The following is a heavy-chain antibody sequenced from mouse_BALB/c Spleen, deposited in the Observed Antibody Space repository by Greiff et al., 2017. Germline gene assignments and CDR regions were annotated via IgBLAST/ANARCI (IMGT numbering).Heavy chain of an antibody. D-gene: IGHD1-1*01. Sequence: EVKLVESGGGLVQPGGSRKLSCAASGFTFSSFGMHWVRQAPEKGLEWVAYISSGSSTIYYADTVKGRFTISRDNPKNTLFLQMTSLRSEDTAMYYCARHYYGSSYDEFYYAMDYWGQGTSVTVSA. CDR2: ISSGSSTI. J-gene: IGHJ4*01. CDR1: GFTFSSFG. V-gene: IGHV5-17*02. CDR3: ARHYYGSSYDEFYYAMDY.